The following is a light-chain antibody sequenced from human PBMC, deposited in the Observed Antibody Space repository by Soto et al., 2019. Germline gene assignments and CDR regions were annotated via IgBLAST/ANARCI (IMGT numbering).Light chain of an antibody. Sequence: QLVLTQSPSASGTPGQRVTISCSGSNSNIGDNTVNWYQQLPGTAPKLLIFFSSHRPSGVPDRFSGSKSGSSASLAISGLQSEDEANYCCAAWDDSLNGVVFGGGTKLTVL. V-gene: IGLV1-44*01. CDR2: FSS. J-gene: IGLJ2*01. CDR1: NSNIGDNT. CDR3: AAWDDSLNGVV.